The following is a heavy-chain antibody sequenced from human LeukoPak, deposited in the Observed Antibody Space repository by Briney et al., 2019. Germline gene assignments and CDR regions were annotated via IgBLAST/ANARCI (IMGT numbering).Heavy chain of an antibody. V-gene: IGHV4-39*07. CDR2: IYYSGRT. CDR3: AREAVRVRGVIARSLDY. Sequence: PSETLSLTCTVSGGSISSSSYYWGWIRQPPGKGLEWIGSIYYSGRTYYNPSLKSRVTISVDTSKNQFSLKLKSVTAADTAVYYCAREAVRVRGVIARSLDYWGQGTLVTVSS. J-gene: IGHJ4*02. D-gene: IGHD3-10*01. CDR1: GGSISSSSYY.